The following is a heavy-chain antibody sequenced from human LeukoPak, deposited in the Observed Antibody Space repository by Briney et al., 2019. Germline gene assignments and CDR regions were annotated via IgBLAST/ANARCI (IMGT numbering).Heavy chain of an antibody. CDR3: ARHLTWSGYASGVRDY. CDR2: IYPGDSDT. J-gene: IGHJ4*02. V-gene: IGHV5-51*01. D-gene: IGHD5-12*01. Sequence: GESLNISCKGSGYSFTSYWIGWVRQMPGKGLELMGIIYPGDSDTRYSPSFQGQVTIPPDKSISTPYLQWSSLKASATAMYYCARHLTWSGYASGVRDYWGQGTLVTVSS. CDR1: GYSFTSYW.